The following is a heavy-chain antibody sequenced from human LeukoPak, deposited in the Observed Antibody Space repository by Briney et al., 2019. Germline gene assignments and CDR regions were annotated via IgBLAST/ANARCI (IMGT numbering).Heavy chain of an antibody. CDR2: IYTSGST. CDR3: AREKDGPRRTYYYDSSGRRPIDY. Sequence: TSSETLSLTCTVSGGSISSYYWSWIRQPAGKGLEWIGRIYTSGSTNYNPSLKSRVTMSVDTSKNQFSLKLSSVTAADTAVYYCAREKDGPRRTYYYDSSGRRPIDYWGQGTLVTVSS. CDR1: GGSISSYY. D-gene: IGHD3-22*01. J-gene: IGHJ4*02. V-gene: IGHV4-4*07.